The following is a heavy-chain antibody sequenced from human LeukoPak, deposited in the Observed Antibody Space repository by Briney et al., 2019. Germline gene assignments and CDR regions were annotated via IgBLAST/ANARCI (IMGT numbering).Heavy chain of an antibody. CDR1: GGSISSGSYY. CDR2: IYTSGST. Sequence: TLSLTCTVSGGSISSGSYYWSWIRQPAGKGLEWIGRIYTSGSTNYNPSLKSRVTISVDTSKNQFSLKLSSVTAADTAVYYCARSTYDFWSGYYYMDVWGKGTTVTVSS. CDR3: ARSTYDFWSGYYYMDV. V-gene: IGHV4-61*02. D-gene: IGHD3-3*01. J-gene: IGHJ6*03.